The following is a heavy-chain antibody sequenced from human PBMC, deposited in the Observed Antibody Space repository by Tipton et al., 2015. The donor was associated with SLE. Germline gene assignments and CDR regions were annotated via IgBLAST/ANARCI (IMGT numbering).Heavy chain of an antibody. CDR1: GGSISNNNYY. V-gene: IGHV4-39*07. D-gene: IGHD5-12*01. J-gene: IGHJ5*02. Sequence: TLSLTCTVSGGSISNNNYYWGWIRQPPGKGLEWIGSIYFGGSSHYNPSLKSRVTISVDTSNNRFSLKLTSVTAADTALYYCARRVLISGFDPWGQGMLVTVSS. CDR2: IYFGGSS. CDR3: ARRVLISGFDP.